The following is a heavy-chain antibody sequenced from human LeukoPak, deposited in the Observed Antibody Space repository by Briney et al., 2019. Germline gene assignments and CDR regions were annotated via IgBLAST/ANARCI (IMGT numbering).Heavy chain of an antibody. CDR2: IRYDESGQ. D-gene: IGHD3-10*01. CDR3: ATQFYASGSYDSPIHY. V-gene: IGHV3-30*02. Sequence: GGSLRLSCAASGFTFSRYHMHWVRQAPGKGLQWVAFIRYDESGQKYEASVKGRFTISRDNSKDTLSLQMHSLRLEDTAVYYCATQFYASGSYDSPIHYWGRGSLVTVSS. CDR1: GFTFSRYH. J-gene: IGHJ4*01.